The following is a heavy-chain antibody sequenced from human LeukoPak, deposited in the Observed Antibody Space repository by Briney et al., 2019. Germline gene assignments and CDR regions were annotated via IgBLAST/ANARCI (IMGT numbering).Heavy chain of an antibody. V-gene: IGHV4-38-2*02. CDR2: IYHSGST. J-gene: IGHJ2*01. CDR3: ARGDEWSSGWTNYWYLDL. CDR1: GYSISSGYY. D-gene: IGHD6-19*01. Sequence: PSETLSLTCTVSGYSISSGYYWGWIRQPPGKGLEWIGSIYHSGSTYYNPSLKSRVTISVDTSKNQFSLKLSSVTAADTAVYYCARGDEWSSGWTNYWYLDLWGRGTLVTVSS.